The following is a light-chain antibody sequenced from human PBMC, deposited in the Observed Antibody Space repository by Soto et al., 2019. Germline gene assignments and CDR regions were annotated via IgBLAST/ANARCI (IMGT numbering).Light chain of an antibody. J-gene: IGKJ3*01. CDR1: QTIRSY. V-gene: IGKV3-11*01. CDR3: QQRSSWPPFT. Sequence: DIVLTQSPATLSLSPGESATLSCRASQTIRSYLAWHQQKPGQAPRLLIYDASKRAPGIPARFSGSGSGTDFTLTISSLEPEDFAIYYCQQRSSWPPFTFGPGTKVHIK. CDR2: DAS.